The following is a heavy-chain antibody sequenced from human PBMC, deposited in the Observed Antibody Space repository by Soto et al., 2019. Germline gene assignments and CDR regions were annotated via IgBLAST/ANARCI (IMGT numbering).Heavy chain of an antibody. CDR2: ISGSGGST. J-gene: IGHJ4*02. Sequence: GGSRRLSCAASGFTFSSYAMTWVGQAPGKGLEWVSAISGSGGSTYYADSVKGRFTISRDNSKNTLYLQMNSLRAEDTAVYYCAKNGNIVVVPAAPDYWGQGTLVTVSS. V-gene: IGHV3-23*01. D-gene: IGHD2-2*01. CDR1: GFTFSSYA. CDR3: AKNGNIVVVPAAPDY.